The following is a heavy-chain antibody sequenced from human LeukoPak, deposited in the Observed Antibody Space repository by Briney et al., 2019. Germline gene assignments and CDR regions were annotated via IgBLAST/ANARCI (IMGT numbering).Heavy chain of an antibody. V-gene: IGHV3-21*01. CDR3: ARAGGSTVSHSDY. D-gene: IGHD4-17*01. CDR1: GFTLTNYA. CDR2: ISSSTSYI. J-gene: IGHJ4*02. Sequence: GGSLRLSCAASGFTLTNYAMSWVRQAPGKGLEWVSSISSSTSYIYYADSVKGRFTISKDNAKNSLYLQMNRLRAEDTAVYYCARAGGSTVSHSDYWGQGTLVTVSS.